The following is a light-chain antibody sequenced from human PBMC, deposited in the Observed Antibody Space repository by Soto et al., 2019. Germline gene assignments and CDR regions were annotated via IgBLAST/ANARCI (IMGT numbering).Light chain of an antibody. CDR2: DVT. CDR3: CSYAGSYSWV. CDR1: RSDVGAYKY. V-gene: IGLV2-11*01. Sequence: QSALTQPRSVSGSPGQSVTISCTGTRSDVGAYKYVSWYQHYPGEAPKVMLYDVTQRPSGVPDRFSGTKSGNTASLTISGLQAEDEADYYCCSYAGSYSWVFGSGTKVTVL. J-gene: IGLJ1*01.